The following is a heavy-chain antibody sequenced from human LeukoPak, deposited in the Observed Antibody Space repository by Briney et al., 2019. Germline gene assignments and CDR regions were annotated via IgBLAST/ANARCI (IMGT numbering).Heavy chain of an antibody. Sequence: ASVKVSCKVSGYTFTNYSMHWVQQAPGKGLEWVGLVDPEDGETIYAGKFKGRVTITADTSTDTAYMELSSLRSDDTAVYYCATAWSGSYSKEGRQGDAFDIWGQGTMVTVSS. CDR2: VDPEDGET. CDR3: ATAWSGSYSKEGRQGDAFDI. V-gene: IGHV1-69-2*01. CDR1: GYTFTNYS. J-gene: IGHJ3*02. D-gene: IGHD1-26*01.